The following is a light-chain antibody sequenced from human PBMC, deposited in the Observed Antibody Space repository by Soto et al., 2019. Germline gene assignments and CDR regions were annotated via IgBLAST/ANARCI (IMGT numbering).Light chain of an antibody. CDR1: QSVSSSY. V-gene: IGKV3-20*01. Sequence: EIVLTQSPGTLSLSPGERATLSCRASQSVSSSYLAWYQQKPGQAPRLLIYGASSRATGIPDRFSGSGSGTDFTLTISRLEPEDFAVYYCQQYGSSPLITVGQVTRLEIK. CDR2: GAS. J-gene: IGKJ5*01. CDR3: QQYGSSPLIT.